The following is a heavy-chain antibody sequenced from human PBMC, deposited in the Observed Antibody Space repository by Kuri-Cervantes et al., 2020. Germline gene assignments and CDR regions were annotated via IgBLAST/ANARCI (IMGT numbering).Heavy chain of an antibody. CDR3: AKGEFSGY. J-gene: IGHJ4*02. D-gene: IGHD6-25*01. CDR2: ISGSGGST. CDR1: GFTFSSYA. Sequence: GESLKISCAASGFTFSSYAMSWVRQAPGKGLEWVSAISGSGGSTYYADSVKGRFTISRDNSKNTLYLQMNSLRAEDTAIYYCAKGEFSGYWGQGTLVTVSS. V-gene: IGHV3-23*01.